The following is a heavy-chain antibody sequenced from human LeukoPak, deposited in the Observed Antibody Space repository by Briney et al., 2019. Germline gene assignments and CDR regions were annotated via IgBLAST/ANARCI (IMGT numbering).Heavy chain of an antibody. CDR3: TTFDM. Sequence: GRSLRLSRAASGFTFTNYGIHWVRLAPGKGLEWVAVISSGGSNKHYADSVKGRFTISRDDSKNTLYLQMNSLRVDDTALYYCTTFDMWGQGTMVTVSS. V-gene: IGHV3-30*03. CDR1: GFTFTNYG. CDR2: ISSGGSNK. J-gene: IGHJ3*02.